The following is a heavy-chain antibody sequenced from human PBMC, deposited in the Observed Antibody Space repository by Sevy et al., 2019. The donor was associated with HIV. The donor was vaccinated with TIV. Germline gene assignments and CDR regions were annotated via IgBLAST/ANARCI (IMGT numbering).Heavy chain of an antibody. V-gene: IGHV4-59*01. Sequence: SETLSLTCTVSGGSISSYYWSWIRQPPGKGLEWIGYIYYSGSTNYNPSLKSRVTISVDTSKNKFSLKLSSVTAADTAVYYCARDTGVVVPAATYNWFDPWGQGTLVTVSS. J-gene: IGHJ5*02. CDR2: IYYSGST. D-gene: IGHD2-2*01. CDR3: ARDTGVVVPAATYNWFDP. CDR1: GGSISSYY.